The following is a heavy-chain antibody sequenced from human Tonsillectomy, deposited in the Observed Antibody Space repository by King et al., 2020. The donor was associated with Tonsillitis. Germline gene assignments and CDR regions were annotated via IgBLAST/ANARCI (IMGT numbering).Heavy chain of an antibody. CDR1: GYIFTSYG. V-gene: IGHV1-18*01. CDR2: ISVYNGNT. CDR3: ARGQNEYQLLYGNWFDP. Sequence: VQLVESGAEVKKPGASVKVSCKASGYIFTSYGISWVRQAPGQGLEGMGWISVYNGNTNYAPKLQGRVTMTTDTSTSQAYMGLRSLRSDDTAVYYCARGQNEYQLLYGNWFDPWGQGTLVTVSS. J-gene: IGHJ5*02. D-gene: IGHD2-2*02.